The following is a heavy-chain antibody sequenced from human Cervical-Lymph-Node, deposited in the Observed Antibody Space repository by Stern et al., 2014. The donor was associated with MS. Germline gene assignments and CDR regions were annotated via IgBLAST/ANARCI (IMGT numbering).Heavy chain of an antibody. J-gene: IGHJ4*02. CDR3: ARKSLSMDHYFDS. CDR2: IYYTGTT. Sequence: QVQLVQSGPGLVKPSETLSLTCTVSGASISSYYWNWIRQPPGKGLEWIGYIYYTGTTNYNPSLKGRVAISLDPSQTTFSLILRSVSAADTAVYYCARKSLSMDHYFDSWGQGTLVTVSS. CDR1: GASISSYY. D-gene: IGHD2-2*03. V-gene: IGHV4-59*01.